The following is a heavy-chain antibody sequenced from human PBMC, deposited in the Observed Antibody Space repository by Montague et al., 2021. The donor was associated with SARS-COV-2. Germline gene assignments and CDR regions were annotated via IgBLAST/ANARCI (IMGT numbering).Heavy chain of an antibody. CDR1: GGSFSGYY. Sequence: ETLSLTCAVYGGSFSGYYWSWIRQPPGKGLEWVSSISSSSSYIYYADSVKGRFTISRDNAKNSLYLQMNSLRAEDTAVYYCARGYDFWSGGYYYYCGMDVWGQGTTVTVSS. CDR3: ARGYDFWSGGYYYYCGMDV. V-gene: IGHV3-21*01. D-gene: IGHD3-3*01. J-gene: IGHJ6*02. CDR2: ISSSSSYI.